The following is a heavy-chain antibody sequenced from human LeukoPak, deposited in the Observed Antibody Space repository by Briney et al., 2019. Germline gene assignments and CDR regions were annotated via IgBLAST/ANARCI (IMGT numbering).Heavy chain of an antibody. J-gene: IGHJ3*02. CDR1: GYTFTGYY. D-gene: IGHD3-10*01. V-gene: IGHV1-2*02. CDR3: ARDGSGITWPCDI. CDR2: INPNSGGT. Sequence: GASVKVSCKASGYTFTGYYMHWVRQAPGQGLEWMGWINPNSGGTKYAQKFQGRVTMTRDTSISTAYMELSRLRSDDTAVYYCARDGSGITWPCDIWGQGTMVTVSS.